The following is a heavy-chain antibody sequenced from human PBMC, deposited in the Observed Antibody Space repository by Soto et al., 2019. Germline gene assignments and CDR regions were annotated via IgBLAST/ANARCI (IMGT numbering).Heavy chain of an antibody. CDR2: ISGSGSTI. CDR1: RFTFSGYA. V-gene: IGHV3-23*01. CDR3: AKVFYYYDSSGYYHFDY. D-gene: IGHD3-22*01. Sequence: PEGSLRLSCSASRFTFSGYAVSWVRYAPLKGPEWISSISGSGSTIYYADSVKGRFTISRDNSKNTLYLQMSSLRAEDTAVYYCAKVFYYYDSSGYYHFDYWGQGTLVTVSS. J-gene: IGHJ4*02.